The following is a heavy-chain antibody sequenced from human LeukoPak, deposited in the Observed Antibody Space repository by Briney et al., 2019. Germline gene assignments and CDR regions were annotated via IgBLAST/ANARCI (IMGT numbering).Heavy chain of an antibody. V-gene: IGHV1-18*01. CDR3: ARDRADIVVVPADY. Sequence: ASVKVSCKASGYTFTSYGISWVRQAPGQGLEWMGWISAYNGNTNYAQKLQGRVTMTTDTSTSTAYMELRSLRSDDTAVYYCARDRADIVVVPADYWGQGTLVTVSS. D-gene: IGHD2-2*01. CDR1: GYTFTSYG. CDR2: ISAYNGNT. J-gene: IGHJ4*02.